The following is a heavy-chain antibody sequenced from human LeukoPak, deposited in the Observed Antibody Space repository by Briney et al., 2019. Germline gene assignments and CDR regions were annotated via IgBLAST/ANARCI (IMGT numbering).Heavy chain of an antibody. CDR1: GGSFSAHY. Sequence: SETLSLTCAVYGGSFSAHYWSWIRQPPEKGLEWVGEINQGGLTSYNPSLKSQVTMSRDTSKNQVSLNLTSVTAADTALYYCARGPIDNSFDYWGQGSLVAVSS. J-gene: IGHJ4*02. V-gene: IGHV4-34*01. D-gene: IGHD3-22*01. CDR2: INQGGLT. CDR3: ARGPIDNSFDY.